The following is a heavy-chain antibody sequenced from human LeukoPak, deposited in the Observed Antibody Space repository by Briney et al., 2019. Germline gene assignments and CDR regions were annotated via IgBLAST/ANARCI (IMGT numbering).Heavy chain of an antibody. V-gene: IGHV4-30-4*01. CDR3: ARGYYDSSGYYGYFDY. CDR1: GGSISSGDYY. Sequence: PSQTLSLTCTVSGGSISSGDYYWSWIRQPPGKGLEWIGYIYYSGSTYYNPSLKSRVTISVDTSKNQFSLKLSSVTAADTAMYYCARGYYDSSGYYGYFDYWGQGTLVTVSS. J-gene: IGHJ4*02. CDR2: IYYSGST. D-gene: IGHD3-22*01.